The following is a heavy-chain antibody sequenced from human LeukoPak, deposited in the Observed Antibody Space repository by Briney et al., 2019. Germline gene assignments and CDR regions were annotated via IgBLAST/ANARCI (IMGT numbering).Heavy chain of an antibody. CDR3: ARGSAAPLDY. J-gene: IGHJ4*02. V-gene: IGHV4-59*01. CDR2: IYYSGST. CDR1: GGSISSYY. Sequence: SETLSLTCTVSGGSISSYYWSWIRQPPGKGLEWIGYIYYSGSTNYNPSLRSRVTISVDTSKNLFSLKLSSVTAADTAVYYCARGSAAPLDYWGQGTLVTVSS.